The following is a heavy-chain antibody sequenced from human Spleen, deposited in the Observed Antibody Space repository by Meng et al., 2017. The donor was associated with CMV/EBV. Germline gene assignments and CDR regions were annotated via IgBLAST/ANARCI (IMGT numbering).Heavy chain of an antibody. V-gene: IGHV1-18*01. CDR2: ISAYNGNT. J-gene: IGHJ6*02. CDR3: ARDHYHSSALMDV. CDR1: GYTFTTYG. Sequence: ASVKVSCKASGYTFTTYGISWVRQAPGQGLEWMGWISAYNGNTNFAQKFQGGVTMTTDTSTSTAYMELRSLRSDDTAVYYCARDHYHSSALMDVWGQGTTVTVSS. D-gene: IGHD3-22*01.